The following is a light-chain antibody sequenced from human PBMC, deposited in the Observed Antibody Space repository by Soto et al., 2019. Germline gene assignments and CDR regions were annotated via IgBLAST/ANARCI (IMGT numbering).Light chain of an antibody. CDR1: SSDVGSYNY. CDR3: SSYTSSSTL. V-gene: IGLV2-14*01. Sequence: SVLTQPASVSGSPGQSITISFTGTSSDVGSYNYVSWYQQHPGKAPKLMIYEVSDRPSGISSRFPGSKSGNTASLTISGLQTEDEADYYCSSYTSSSTLFGTGTKVTVL. J-gene: IGLJ1*01. CDR2: EVS.